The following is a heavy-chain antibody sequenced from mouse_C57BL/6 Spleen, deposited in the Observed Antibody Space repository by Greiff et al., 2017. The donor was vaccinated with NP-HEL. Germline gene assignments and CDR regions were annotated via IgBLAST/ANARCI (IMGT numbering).Heavy chain of an antibody. D-gene: IGHD2-1*01. J-gene: IGHJ4*01. V-gene: IGHV1-69*01. CDR3: ARGGYGNWAMDY. CDR2: IYPSDSYT. CDR1: GYTFTSYW. Sequence: QVQLKQPGAELVMPGASVKLSCKASGYTFTSYWMHWVKQRPGQGLEWIGEIYPSDSYTNYNQKLKGKSTLTVDKTASTAYMQLSSLTSEDSAVYYCARGGYGNWAMDYWGQGTSVTVSS.